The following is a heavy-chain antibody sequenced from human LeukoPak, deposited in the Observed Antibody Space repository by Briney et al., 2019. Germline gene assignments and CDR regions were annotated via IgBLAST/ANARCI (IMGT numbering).Heavy chain of an antibody. J-gene: IGHJ4*02. V-gene: IGHV3-43*01. CDR3: AEESANYGSGSYSIDY. D-gene: IGHD3-10*01. Sequence: GGSPRLSCAASGFTFDDYTMHWVRQPPGKVLEWVSLISWDGGSTYYADSVKGRFTIPRDNSKNPVYLQMNSMRSEDTALYYCAEESANYGSGSYSIDYWGQGTMVTVSS. CDR1: GFTFDDYT. CDR2: ISWDGGST.